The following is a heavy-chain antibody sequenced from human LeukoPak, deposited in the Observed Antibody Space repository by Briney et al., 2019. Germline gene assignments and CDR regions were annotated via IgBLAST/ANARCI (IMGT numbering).Heavy chain of an antibody. J-gene: IGHJ4*02. CDR3: AKDGGRLRGSFDC. V-gene: IGHV3-23*01. D-gene: IGHD2-15*01. CDR2: ISGSGGST. Sequence: GGSLRLSCAASGFTFSSYAMSWVRQAPGKGLEWVSAISGSGGSTYYADSVKGRFTISRDNSKNTLYLQVNSPRDDDTAIYYCAKDGGRLRGSFDCWGQGTLVTVSS. CDR1: GFTFSSYA.